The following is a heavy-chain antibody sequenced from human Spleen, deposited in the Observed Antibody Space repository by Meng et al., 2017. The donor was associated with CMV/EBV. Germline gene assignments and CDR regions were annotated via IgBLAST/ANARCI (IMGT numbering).Heavy chain of an antibody. D-gene: IGHD5-18*01. Sequence: SGGTVSSYAISWVRQAPGQGLEWMGGIIPIFGTANYAQKFQGRVTITTDESTSTAYMELSSLRSEDTAVYYCARDHSGYSYGPHFDYWGQGTLVTVSS. CDR2: IIPIFGTA. J-gene: IGHJ4*02. V-gene: IGHV1-69*05. CDR3: ARDHSGYSYGPHFDY. CDR1: GGTVSSYA.